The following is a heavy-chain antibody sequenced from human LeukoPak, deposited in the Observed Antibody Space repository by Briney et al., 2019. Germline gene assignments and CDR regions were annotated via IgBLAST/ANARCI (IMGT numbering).Heavy chain of an antibody. J-gene: IGHJ5*02. CDR1: GGSISSCY. CDR2: FHYSGST. D-gene: IGHD3-10*01. CDR3: ASGGASESHSHWFDP. V-gene: IGHV4-59*01. Sequence: SETLTLLCTVSGGSISSCYWNWIRQPPGEGLEWIGYFHYSGSTNYNPSLKSRVTISVDTSKNQFSLKLSSVTAADTAVYYCASGGASESHSHWFDPWGQGTLVTVSS.